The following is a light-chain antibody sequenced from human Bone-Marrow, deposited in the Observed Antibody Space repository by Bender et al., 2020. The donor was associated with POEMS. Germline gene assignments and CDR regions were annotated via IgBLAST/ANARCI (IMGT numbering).Light chain of an antibody. CDR2: KND. Sequence: QSMLTQPPSASGTPGQRVTISCSGSRPNIGSNYVHWYQQVPGAAPKVLIYKNDQRPSGVPVRFSGSKSGTSASLSISGLRSEDEADYYCAAWEDSLNGWVFGGGTKLTVL. CDR3: AAWEDSLNGWV. J-gene: IGLJ3*02. V-gene: IGLV1-47*01. CDR1: RPNIGSNY.